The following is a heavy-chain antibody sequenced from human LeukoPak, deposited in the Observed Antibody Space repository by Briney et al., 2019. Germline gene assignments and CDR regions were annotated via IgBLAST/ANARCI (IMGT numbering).Heavy chain of an antibody. D-gene: IGHD2-8*01. CDR2: INHSGST. J-gene: IGHJ4*01. V-gene: IGHV4-34*01. CDR3: AKVPPSNLATEGYYFDY. Sequence: SETLSLSCAVYGRSFTGYYWSWIRQPPGKGLEWIGEINHSGSTNYNPSLKSRVTRSIDTSKNQFSLKLSSVTAADTAVYYSAKVPPSNLATEGYYFDYWGHGTLVTVSS. CDR1: GRSFTGYY.